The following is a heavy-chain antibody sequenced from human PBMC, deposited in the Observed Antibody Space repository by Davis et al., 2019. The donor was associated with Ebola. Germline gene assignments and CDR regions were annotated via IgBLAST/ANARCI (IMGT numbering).Heavy chain of an antibody. D-gene: IGHD5-18*01. J-gene: IGHJ4*02. Sequence: GESLKISCAASGFTFSSYWMTWVRQAPGKGLEGVANIKQDGSEKYYVDSVKGRFIISRDNAKNTLYLQMNSLRAEDTAVYYCARDRGYSYGYDYWGQGTLVTVSS. CDR3: ARDRGYSYGYDY. V-gene: IGHV3-7*01. CDR2: IKQDGSEK. CDR1: GFTFSSYW.